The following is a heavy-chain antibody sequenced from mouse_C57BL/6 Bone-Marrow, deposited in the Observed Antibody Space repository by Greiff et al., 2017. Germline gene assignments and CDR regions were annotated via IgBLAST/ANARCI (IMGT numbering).Heavy chain of an antibody. CDR3: ARETAQVYFDY. V-gene: IGHV1-69*01. J-gene: IGHJ2*01. Sequence: VQLQQPGAELVMPGASVKLSCKASGYTFTSYWMHWVKQRPGQGLEWIGEIDPSDSYTNYNQKFKGKSTLTVDKSSSTAYMQLGSLTSEDSAVYYAARETAQVYFDYWGQGTTLTVSS. CDR1: GYTFTSYW. CDR2: IDPSDSYT. D-gene: IGHD3-2*02.